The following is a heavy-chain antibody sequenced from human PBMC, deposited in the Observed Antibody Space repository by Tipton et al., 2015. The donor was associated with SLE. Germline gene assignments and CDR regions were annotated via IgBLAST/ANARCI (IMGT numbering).Heavy chain of an antibody. CDR1: GSSITSSSHY. J-gene: IGHJ3*02. D-gene: IGHD3-16*01. V-gene: IGHV4-39*07. Sequence: TLSLTCSISGSSITSSSHYWGWIRQPPGKGLEWIGSIYYTGTTYYNPSLKSRVTISVETSKTHFSLKMSSVTAADTAVYYCARGSWGDALDTWGQGTMVTVSS. CDR3: ARGSWGDALDT. CDR2: IYYTGTT.